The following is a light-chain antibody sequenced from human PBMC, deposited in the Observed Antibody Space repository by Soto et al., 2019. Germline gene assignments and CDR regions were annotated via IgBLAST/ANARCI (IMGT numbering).Light chain of an antibody. J-gene: IGKJ3*01. CDR1: QGIRSS. Sequence: DIQLTQSPSFLSASVGDRVTITCRASQGIRSSLAWYQQKPGTAPKLLIYAASTLQSGVPSRFSGSGSGTEFTLTISSLQPEDFATYYCQQLNSYPLTYGPGTKVDI. CDR2: AAS. CDR3: QQLNSYPLT. V-gene: IGKV1-9*01.